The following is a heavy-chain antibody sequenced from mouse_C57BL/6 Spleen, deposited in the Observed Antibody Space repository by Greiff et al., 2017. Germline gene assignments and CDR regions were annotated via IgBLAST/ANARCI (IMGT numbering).Heavy chain of an antibody. CDR2: ISPGNSTI. V-gene: IGHV5-17*01. CDR3: ARRDPLDY. CDR1: GFTFSDYG. J-gene: IGHJ4*01. Sequence: EVQLVESGGGLVKPGGSLTLSCAASGFTFSDYGMHWVRQAPEQGLEWVAYISPGNSTIYYADTVKGRFTISRDNAKSTLFLQVTSLRSEDTAMYYCARRDPLDYWGQGTSVTVSS.